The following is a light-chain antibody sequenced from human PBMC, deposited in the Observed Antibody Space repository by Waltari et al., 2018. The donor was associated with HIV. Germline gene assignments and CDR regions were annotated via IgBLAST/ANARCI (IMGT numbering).Light chain of an antibody. CDR3: SSYAGRNSWV. CDR2: EVT. J-gene: IGLJ3*02. V-gene: IGLV2-8*01. Sequence: QSALTQPPSASGSPGQSVTISCTGTRSDVGGYNYVSWYQQPPGKAPKLTIIEVTKRPQGLPDRFSGSKTGHTATLTVPGRQAEYEADYYCSSYAGRNSWVFGGGTKLTV. CDR1: RSDVGGYNY.